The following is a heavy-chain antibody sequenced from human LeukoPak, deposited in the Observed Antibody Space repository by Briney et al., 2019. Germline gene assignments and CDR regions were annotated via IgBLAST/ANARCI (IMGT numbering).Heavy chain of an antibody. CDR1: GGSMSNYY. J-gene: IGHJ4*02. CDR3: ARVGDTSSYYYFLDF. CDR2: IFSRGNT. V-gene: IGHV4-4*08. Sequence: SETLSLTCTVSGGSMSNYYWSWIRQPPGKGLEWIGYIFSRGNTDYNPSLKSRVTMSVDTSKSQFSPKLSSVTAADTAVYYCARVGDTSSYYYFLDFWGQGTLVTVSS. D-gene: IGHD3-22*01.